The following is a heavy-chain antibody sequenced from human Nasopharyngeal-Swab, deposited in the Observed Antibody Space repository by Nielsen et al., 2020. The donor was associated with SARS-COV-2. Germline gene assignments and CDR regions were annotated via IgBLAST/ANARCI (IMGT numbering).Heavy chain of an antibody. CDR1: GFTFSTSS. CDR2: IREDDGEK. CDR3: ARTFSEKSVYRPIDS. Sequence: GESLKISCAASGFTFSTSSMSWIRQAPGRGLEWVANIREDDGEKFYMDSVKGRFTISRDNVMRSLHLQMNSLRIEDAAVYYCARTFSEKSVYRPIDSWGQGTLVTVSS. V-gene: IGHV3-7*01. J-gene: IGHJ4*02. D-gene: IGHD3-16*02.